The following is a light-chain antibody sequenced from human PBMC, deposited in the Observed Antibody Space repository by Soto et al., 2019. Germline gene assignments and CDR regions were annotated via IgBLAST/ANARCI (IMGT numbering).Light chain of an antibody. CDR2: EVS. V-gene: IGLV2-14*01. CDR1: SSDVGGYNY. J-gene: IGLJ1*01. Sequence: QSALTQPASMSGSPGQSITISCTGTSSDVGGYNYVSWYQQHPGKAPKLMIYEVSDRPSGVSNRFSGSKSGNTASLTISGLQAEDEADYYCSSYTITSTYVFGTGTKVTVL. CDR3: SSYTITSTYV.